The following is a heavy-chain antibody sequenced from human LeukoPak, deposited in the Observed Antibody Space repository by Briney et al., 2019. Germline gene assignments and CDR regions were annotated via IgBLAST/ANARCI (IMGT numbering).Heavy chain of an antibody. CDR3: ARGGYYYGSGSYPPFDY. V-gene: IGHV4-39*07. D-gene: IGHD3-10*01. Sequence: SETLSLTCTVSGGSISSSSYYWGWIRQPPGKGLEWIGSIYYSGSTYYNPSLKSRVTISVDTSKNQFSLKLSSVTAADTAVYYCARGGYYYGSGSYPPFDYWGQGTLVTVSS. CDR1: GGSISSSSYY. CDR2: IYYSGST. J-gene: IGHJ4*02.